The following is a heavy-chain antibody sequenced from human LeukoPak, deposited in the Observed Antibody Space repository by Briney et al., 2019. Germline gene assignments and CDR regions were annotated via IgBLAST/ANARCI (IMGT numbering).Heavy chain of an antibody. CDR1: GFTLSSYA. CDR3: ARDRVASGIAVAGTSDY. J-gene: IGHJ4*02. V-gene: IGHV3-21*01. Sequence: GGSLRLSXAASGFTLSSYAMNWVRQAPGKGLEWVSSISSSSSYIYYADSVKGRFTISRDNAKNSLYLQMNSLRAEDTAVYYCARDRVASGIAVAGTSDYWGPGTLVTVSS. CDR2: ISSSSSYI. D-gene: IGHD6-19*01.